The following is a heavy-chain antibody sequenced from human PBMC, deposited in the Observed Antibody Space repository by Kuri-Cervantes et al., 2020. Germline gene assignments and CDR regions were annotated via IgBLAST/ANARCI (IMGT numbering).Heavy chain of an antibody. CDR1: GYSINSGYF. Sequence: SETLSLTCAVSGYSINSGYFWAWIRQPPGKGLEWIGSINHIGSTYYTPSLKSRVTISVDTSKNQFSLRLNSVTAEDTAVYYCAKALGYCSGTNCRGSENWFDLWGQGTRVTVSS. V-gene: IGHV4-38-2*01. D-gene: IGHD2-2*01. CDR2: INHIGST. J-gene: IGHJ5*02. CDR3: AKALGYCSGTNCRGSENWFDL.